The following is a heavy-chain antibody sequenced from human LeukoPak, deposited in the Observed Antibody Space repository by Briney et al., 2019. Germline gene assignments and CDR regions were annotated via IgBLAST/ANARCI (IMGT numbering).Heavy chain of an antibody. CDR2: INHSGST. Sequence: SETLSLTCAVYGGSLSGYYWSWIRQPPGKGLEWIGEINHSGSTNYNPSLKSRVTISVDTSKNQFSLKLSSVTAADTAVYYCARHIKDTAACDFWGQGTLVTVSS. CDR1: GGSLSGYY. J-gene: IGHJ4*02. V-gene: IGHV4-34*01. D-gene: IGHD2-2*01. CDR3: ARHIKDTAACDF.